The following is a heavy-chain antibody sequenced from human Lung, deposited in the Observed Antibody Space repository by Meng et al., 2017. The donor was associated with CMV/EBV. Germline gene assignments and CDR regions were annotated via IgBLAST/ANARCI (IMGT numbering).Heavy chain of an antibody. J-gene: IGHJ6*02. CDR2: ISSSSSYI. CDR3: ARDLYDILTGYYKGYYGMEV. V-gene: IGHV3-21*01. CDR1: GFTFSSYS. Sequence: GGSLRLXCAASGFTFSSYSMNWVRQAPGKGLEWVSSISSSSSYIYYADSVKGRFTISRDNAKNSLYLQMNSLRAEDTAVYYCARDLYDILTGYYKGYYGMEVWGPRTXVNGAS. D-gene: IGHD3-9*01.